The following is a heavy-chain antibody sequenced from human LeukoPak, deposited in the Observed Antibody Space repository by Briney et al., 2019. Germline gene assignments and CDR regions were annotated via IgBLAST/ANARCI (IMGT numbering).Heavy chain of an antibody. J-gene: IGHJ4*02. Sequence: GGSLRLSCAASGFTFSSYSMNWVRQAPGKGLEWVSSISSSSSYIYYADSVKGRFTISRDNAKNSLYLQMNSLRAEDTAVYYCATKSRRGGVVVPAAIPVDYWGQGTLVTVSS. CDR1: GFTFSSYS. CDR2: ISSSSSYI. D-gene: IGHD2-2*02. V-gene: IGHV3-21*01. CDR3: ATKSRRGGVVVPAAIPVDY.